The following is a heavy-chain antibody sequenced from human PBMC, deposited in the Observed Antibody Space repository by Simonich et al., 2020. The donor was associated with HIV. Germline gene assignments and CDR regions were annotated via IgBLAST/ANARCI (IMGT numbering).Heavy chain of an antibody. V-gene: IGHV4-34*01. CDR1: GGSFVGYN. D-gene: IGHD4-17*01. J-gene: IGHJ4*02. CDR3: ARRHPTTVTTPYFDY. CDR2: INHRGST. Sequence: QVQLQQWGAGLLKPSETLSLTCAGYGGSFVGYNWSWIRQPPGKGREWIWEINHRGSTNYNPSLKSRGTISVDTSKNQFSLKLSSVTAADTAVYYCARRHPTTVTTPYFDYWGQGTLVTVSS.